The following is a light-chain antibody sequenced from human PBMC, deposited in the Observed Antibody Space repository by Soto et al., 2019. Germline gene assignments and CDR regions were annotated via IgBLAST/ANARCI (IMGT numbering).Light chain of an antibody. J-gene: IGKJ3*01. CDR3: QQHSNWPRT. Sequence: VLKQYEVILSKSQEESATXSCRAIQSIGTKLAWYQKRPGQAPRLVMFRASTWGTGIPARFSDTASGTEFTLTITSLQSEDFAIYYCQQHSNWPRTFGRGTKVDI. CDR1: QSIGTK. V-gene: IGKV3-15*01. CDR2: RAS.